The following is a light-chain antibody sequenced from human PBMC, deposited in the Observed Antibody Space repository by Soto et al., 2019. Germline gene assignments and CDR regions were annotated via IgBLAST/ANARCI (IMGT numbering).Light chain of an antibody. CDR2: AAS. CDR3: QQYNCYLYT. V-gene: IGKV1-39*01. Sequence: DIQMSQSPSSLSAAVGDRVAITCRASQSISTFLNWYQQKPGKAPNLLIYAASTLQSGVPSRFSGGGSGTAFTLTISSLQPEDFATYYCQQYNCYLYTFGQGTKLEIK. J-gene: IGKJ2*01. CDR1: QSISTF.